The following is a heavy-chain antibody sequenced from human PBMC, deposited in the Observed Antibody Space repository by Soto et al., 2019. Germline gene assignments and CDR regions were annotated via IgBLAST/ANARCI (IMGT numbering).Heavy chain of an antibody. CDR1: SGSFSGYY. D-gene: IGHD6-6*01. CDR3: ARAPKVSGSSQTRPDF. Sequence: SETLSLTCSIYSGSFSGYYWSWIRQPPGKGLEWIGEISQSGSTNYSPSLKSRVSISIDTSKEQFSLNLASVSAADTAVYYCARAPKVSGSSQTRPDFWGQGTLVTVSS. CDR2: ISQSGST. V-gene: IGHV4-34*01. J-gene: IGHJ4*02.